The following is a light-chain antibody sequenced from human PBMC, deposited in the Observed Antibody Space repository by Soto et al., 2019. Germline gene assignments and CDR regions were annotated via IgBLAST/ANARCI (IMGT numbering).Light chain of an antibody. Sequence: EIVMTQSPATLPVSPGERATLSCRASQRVSSNLAWYQQKPGQAPRLLISGASTRATAIPARFSGSGSGTEFTLTISSLQSEDFAVYYCQQYNNWPRTFGQGTKVEIK. V-gene: IGKV3-15*01. J-gene: IGKJ1*01. CDR2: GAS. CDR3: QQYNNWPRT. CDR1: QRVSSN.